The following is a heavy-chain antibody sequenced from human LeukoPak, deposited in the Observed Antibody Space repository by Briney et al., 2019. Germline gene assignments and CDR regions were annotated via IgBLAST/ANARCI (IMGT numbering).Heavy chain of an antibody. D-gene: IGHD2-8*01. J-gene: IGHJ4*01. CDR3: VRLGFCVNGARLEDY. CDR2: SKYSGST. V-gene: IGHV4-59*08. CDR1: GGSISGHY. Sequence: SETLSVTFTVSGGSISGHYWTWIRQPPGKGLELIGFSKYSGSTYYNPSLKSRATFQVDTSKNQFSLKLDSVTAADTAVYYRVRLGFCVNGARLEDYWGHRIPFTVSS.